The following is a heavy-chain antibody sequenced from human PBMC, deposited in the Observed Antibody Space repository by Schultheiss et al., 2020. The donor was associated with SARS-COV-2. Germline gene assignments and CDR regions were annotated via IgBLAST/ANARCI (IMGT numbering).Heavy chain of an antibody. Sequence: GESLKISCAASGFTFSSYSMNWVRQAPGKGLEWVSAISGSGGSTYYADSVKGRFTISRDNAKNTLYLQMNSLRAEDTAVYYCARAARPADYGMDVWGQGTTVTVSS. CDR3: ARAARPADYGMDV. CDR2: ISGSGGST. CDR1: GFTFSSYS. D-gene: IGHD6-6*01. V-gene: IGHV3-23*01. J-gene: IGHJ6*02.